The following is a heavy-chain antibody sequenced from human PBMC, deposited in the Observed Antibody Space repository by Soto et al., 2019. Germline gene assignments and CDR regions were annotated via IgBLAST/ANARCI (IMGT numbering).Heavy chain of an antibody. J-gene: IGHJ4*02. D-gene: IGHD1-1*01. CDR3: VRRVSGNDDY. CDR2: ISSNGGTT. CDR1: GFTFSSYD. Sequence: EVQLAESGGGMVQPGGSLRLSCVASGFTFSSYDMHWVRQAPGKGLEYVSSISSNGGTTYYGNSVKGRFTISRDNSKNTLYLQMGSLRAEDMAVYYCVRRVSGNDDYWGPGTLVTVSS. V-gene: IGHV3-64*01.